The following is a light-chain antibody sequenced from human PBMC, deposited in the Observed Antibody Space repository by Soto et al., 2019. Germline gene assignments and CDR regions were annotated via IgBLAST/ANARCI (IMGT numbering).Light chain of an antibody. J-gene: IGKJ5*01. CDR1: QTISSTY. CDR2: GAS. CDR3: QQYGISPFT. Sequence: EIVLTQSPGTLSLSPGERATLSCRASQTISSTYLAWYQHKPGQAPRLLISGASSRATGIPDSFSGSGSGTDFTLPISRLEPDDFAVYYCQQYGISPFTFGQGTGREIK. V-gene: IGKV3-20*01.